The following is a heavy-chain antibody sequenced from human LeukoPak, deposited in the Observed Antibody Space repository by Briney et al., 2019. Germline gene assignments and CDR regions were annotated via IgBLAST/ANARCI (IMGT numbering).Heavy chain of an antibody. CDR2: IIPIFGAA. Sequence: ASVKVSCKASGGTFSSYAISWVRQAPGQGLEWMGGIIPIFGAANYAQKFQGRVTITADESTSTAYMELSSLRSEDTAVYYCARCITAYAFDIWGQGTMVTVSS. J-gene: IGHJ3*02. V-gene: IGHV1-69*13. CDR3: ARCITAYAFDI. D-gene: IGHD3-10*01. CDR1: GGTFSSYA.